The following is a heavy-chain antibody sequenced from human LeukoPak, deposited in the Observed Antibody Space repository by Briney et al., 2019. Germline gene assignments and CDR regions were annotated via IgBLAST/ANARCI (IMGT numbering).Heavy chain of an antibody. J-gene: IGHJ4*02. Sequence: PSETLSLTCTVSGGSVSSGSYYWSWIRQPPGKGLEWIGYIYYSGSTNYNPSLKSRVTISVDTSKNQFSLKLSSVTAADTAVYYCARTYCSSTSCYNYFDCWGQGTLVTVSS. CDR3: ARTYCSSTSCYNYFDC. CDR2: IYYSGST. D-gene: IGHD2-2*02. CDR1: GGSVSSGSYY. V-gene: IGHV4-61*01.